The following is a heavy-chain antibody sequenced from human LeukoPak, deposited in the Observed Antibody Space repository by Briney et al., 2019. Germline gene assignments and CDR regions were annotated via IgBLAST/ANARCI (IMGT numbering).Heavy chain of an antibody. CDR1: GFTFDHYA. V-gene: IGHV3-43*02. D-gene: IGHD3-22*01. J-gene: IGHJ4*02. CDR2: VSVNADGT. Sequence: GGSLRLSCAASGFTFDHYAMHWVREAPGKGPEWVSLVSVNADGTYYADSVRGRFTISRDNNNNSLYLQMHSLRTDDTALYYCVKGVVYDSSGYFHLDYWGQGTLVTVSS. CDR3: VKGVVYDSSGYFHLDY.